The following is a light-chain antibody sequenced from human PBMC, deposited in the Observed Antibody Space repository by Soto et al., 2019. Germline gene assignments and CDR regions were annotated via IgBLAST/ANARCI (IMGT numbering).Light chain of an antibody. J-gene: IGKJ1*01. CDR3: QQYGSAPRA. CDR2: GAS. Sequence: EIVLTQSPGTLSLSPGERATLSCRASQSLSSSYLAWYQQNPGQAPRLLIYGASNRATGIPDRFSGSGSGTEFTRTISRLEPEDFAVYYCQQYGSAPRAFGQGTKVEIK. CDR1: QSLSSSY. V-gene: IGKV3-20*01.